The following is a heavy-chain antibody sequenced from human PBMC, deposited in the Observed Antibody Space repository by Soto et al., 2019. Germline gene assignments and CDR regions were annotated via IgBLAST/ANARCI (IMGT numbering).Heavy chain of an antibody. CDR1: GGTFSSYA. CDR3: ARAVVLRQQPASTLYYYYYYGMDV. CDR2: IIPIFGTA. Sequence: SVKVSCKAPGGTFSSYAISWVRQAPGQGLEWMGGIIPIFGTANYAQKFQGRVTITADKSTSTAYMELSSLRSEDTAVYYCARAVVLRQQPASTLYYYYYYGMDVWGQGTTVTVSS. V-gene: IGHV1-69*06. J-gene: IGHJ6*02. D-gene: IGHD6-13*01.